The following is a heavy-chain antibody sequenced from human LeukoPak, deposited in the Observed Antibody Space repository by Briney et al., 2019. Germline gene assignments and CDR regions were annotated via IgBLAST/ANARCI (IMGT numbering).Heavy chain of an antibody. V-gene: IGHV2-70*11. CDR3: ARTKRTLLYYYGMDV. D-gene: IGHD2-21*01. Sequence: SGPTLVNPTQTLTLTCTFSGFSLSTSGMCVSWIRQPPGKALEWLARIDWDDDKYYSTSLKTRLTISKDTSKNQVVLTMTNMDPVDTATYYCARTKRTLLYYYGMDVWGQGTTVTVSS. CDR1: GFSLSTSGMC. CDR2: IDWDDDK. J-gene: IGHJ6*02.